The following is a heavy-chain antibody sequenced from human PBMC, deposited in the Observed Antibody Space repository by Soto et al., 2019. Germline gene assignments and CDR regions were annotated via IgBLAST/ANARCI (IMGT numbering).Heavy chain of an antibody. J-gene: IGHJ5*02. V-gene: IGHV4-30-4*01. Sequence: PSETLSLTCTVSGGSISSGDCYWSWIRQPPGKCLEWIGYIYYSGSTYYNPSLKSRVTISVDTSKNQFSLKLSSVTAADTAVYYCARGGYSSSWYNWFDPWGQGTLVTVYS. D-gene: IGHD6-13*01. CDR1: GGSISSGDCY. CDR2: IYYSGST. CDR3: ARGGYSSSWYNWFDP.